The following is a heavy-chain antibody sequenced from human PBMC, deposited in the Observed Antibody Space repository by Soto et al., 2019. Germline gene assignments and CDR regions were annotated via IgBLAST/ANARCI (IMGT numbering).Heavy chain of an antibody. CDR2: IHYSGDA. V-gene: IGHV4-39*01. CDR3: SRHYCSGGSCYYYGMDV. J-gene: IGHJ6*02. CDR1: GGSISSSGHY. Sequence: QLQLQESGPGLVKPSETLSLTCTVSGGSISSSGHYWGWVRQPPGKGLEWIGTIHYSGDAYYNPSLKSRVSISVDTSKSQFSLKLNSVTGADTALYYCSRHYCSGGSCYYYGMDVWGQGTTVTVSS. D-gene: IGHD2-15*01.